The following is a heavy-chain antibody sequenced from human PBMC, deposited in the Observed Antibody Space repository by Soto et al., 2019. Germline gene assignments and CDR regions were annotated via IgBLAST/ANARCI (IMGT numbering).Heavy chain of an antibody. CDR1: GGSISNYY. D-gene: IGHD5-18*01. Sequence: QVQLQESGPGLVKPSETLSLTCTVSGGSISNYYWGWIRQSPEKGLEWIGYISYSGNTNYNPSLESRVTISVDTSKNQFSLKLSSVTAADTAVYSCARRIKHYYGMDVWGQGTTVTVSS. V-gene: IGHV4-59*08. J-gene: IGHJ6*02. CDR2: ISYSGNT. CDR3: ARRIKHYYGMDV.